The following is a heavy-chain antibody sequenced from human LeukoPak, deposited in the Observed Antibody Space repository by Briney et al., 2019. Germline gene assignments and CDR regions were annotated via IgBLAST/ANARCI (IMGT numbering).Heavy chain of an antibody. CDR3: ARGDSSGTTEYFQH. CDR1: GYSFTNYW. V-gene: IGHV5-51*01. Sequence: GESLQISCKGSGYSFTNYWIGWVRQMPGKGLEWMGIMYPGDSDTRYSPSFQGQVTISADKSITTAYLQWSSLKASDTAIYYCARGDSSGTTEYFQHWGQGTLVTVSS. J-gene: IGHJ1*01. CDR2: MYPGDSDT. D-gene: IGHD3-22*01.